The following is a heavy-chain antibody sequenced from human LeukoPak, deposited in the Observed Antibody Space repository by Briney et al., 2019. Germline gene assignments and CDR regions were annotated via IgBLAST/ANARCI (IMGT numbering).Heavy chain of an antibody. D-gene: IGHD5-18*01. J-gene: IGHJ4*02. V-gene: IGHV3-43*02. CDR1: GLTFDDYA. CDR2: ISGNGGST. Sequence: GGSLRLSCAASGLTFDDYAMHWVRQAPGKGLEWVSLISGNGGSTYHADSVKGRFTISGDNSKNSLYLQMNSLRTEDTALHYCAKSGGYSYGYDFDYWGQGTLVTVSS. CDR3: AKSGGYSYGYDFDY.